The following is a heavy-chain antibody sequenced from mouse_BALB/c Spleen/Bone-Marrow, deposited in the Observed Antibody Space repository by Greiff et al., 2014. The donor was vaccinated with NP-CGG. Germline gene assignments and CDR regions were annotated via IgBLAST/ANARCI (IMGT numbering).Heavy chain of an antibody. CDR2: INPYNGGT. CDR1: GYSFTDYT. CDR3: ARGATMITTGDAMDY. D-gene: IGHD2-4*01. V-gene: IGHV1-26*01. J-gene: IGHJ4*01. Sequence: VQLQQSGPELVKPGASMKISCKASGYSFTDYTTNWVKQSHGKNLEWIGLINPYNGGTDYSQKFKGKATLTVDKSSSTAYMELLSLTSEDSAVYYCARGATMITTGDAMDYWGQGTSVTVSS.